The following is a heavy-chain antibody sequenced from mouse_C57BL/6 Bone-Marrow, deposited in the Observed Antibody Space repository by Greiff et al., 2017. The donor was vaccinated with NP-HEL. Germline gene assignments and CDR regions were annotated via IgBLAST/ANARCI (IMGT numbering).Heavy chain of an antibody. Sequence: EVKLVESGGGLVKPGGSLKLSCAASGFTFSDYGMHWVRQAPEKGLEWVAYISSGSSTIYYADTVKGRFTISRDNAKNTLFLQMTSLRSEDTAMYYCALIYYYGSSSNWYFDVWGTGTTVTVSS. J-gene: IGHJ1*03. D-gene: IGHD1-1*01. CDR2: ISSGSSTI. CDR1: GFTFSDYG. V-gene: IGHV5-17*01. CDR3: ALIYYYGSSSNWYFDV.